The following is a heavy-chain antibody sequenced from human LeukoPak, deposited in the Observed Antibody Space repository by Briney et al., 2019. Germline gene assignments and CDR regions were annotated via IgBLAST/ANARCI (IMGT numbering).Heavy chain of an antibody. D-gene: IGHD5-12*01. J-gene: IGHJ4*02. Sequence: PGGSLRLSCVASGFTFSNYAMSWVRRTPGKGPEWVSSISGSGGSTHYADSVKGRFTISRDNSKNILYLQMNSLRAEDTAVYYCAKDWMSTIINYFDYWGQGTLVTVS. CDR2: ISGSGGST. CDR3: AKDWMSTIINYFDY. V-gene: IGHV3-23*01. CDR1: GFTFSNYA.